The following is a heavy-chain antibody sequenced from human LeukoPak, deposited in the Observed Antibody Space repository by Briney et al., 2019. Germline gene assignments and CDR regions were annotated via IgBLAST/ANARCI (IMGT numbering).Heavy chain of an antibody. V-gene: IGHV5-51*01. CDR1: GYSFTSYW. CDR3: TRGYYYFDY. CDR2: IYPADSHP. J-gene: IGHJ4*02. Sequence: GESLKISCQGSGYSFTSYWIGWVRQMPGEGLEWMGIIYPADSHPRYSPSFQGQVSISVDKSISTACLQWSSLKASDTAMYYCTRGYYYFDYWGQGTLVTVSS. D-gene: IGHD3-22*01.